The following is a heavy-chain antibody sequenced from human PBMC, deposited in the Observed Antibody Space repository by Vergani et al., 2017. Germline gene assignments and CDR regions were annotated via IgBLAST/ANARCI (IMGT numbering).Heavy chain of an antibody. V-gene: IGHV4-61*02. D-gene: IGHD3-10*01. Sequence: QVQLHESGPGLVKPSQTLSLTCTVSGGSITSGSFYWSWIRQPAGKGLEWIGRIHSSGTTNYNPSLKSRVTLSVDTSKNQLSLRMTSVTAADTAVYYCARDSGTSELRGVYWFDTWAQGTLVSVSS. CDR3: ARDSGTSELRGVYWFDT. CDR1: GGSITSGSFY. J-gene: IGHJ5*02. CDR2: IHSSGTT.